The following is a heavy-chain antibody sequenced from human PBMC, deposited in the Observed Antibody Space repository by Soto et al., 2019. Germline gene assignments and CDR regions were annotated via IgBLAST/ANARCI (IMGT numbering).Heavy chain of an antibody. J-gene: IGHJ4*02. V-gene: IGHV3-23*01. CDR3: ARDLGYCSGGSCYSVFFDY. Sequence: GGSLRLSCTASGFTFSIYAMIWVRQAPGKGLEWVSGITGGGGTTYYADSVKGRFTISRDNSKNTVYVQMNSLRAEDTAVYYCARDLGYCSGGSCYSVFFDYWGQGTLVTVSS. CDR1: GFTFSIYA. CDR2: ITGGGGTT. D-gene: IGHD2-15*01.